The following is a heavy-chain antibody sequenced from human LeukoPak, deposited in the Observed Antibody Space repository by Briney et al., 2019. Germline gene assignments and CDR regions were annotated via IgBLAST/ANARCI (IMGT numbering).Heavy chain of an antibody. V-gene: IGHV1-69*13. CDR1: GGTFSSYA. CDR3: ARTYSSSWYEGVFDY. J-gene: IGHJ4*02. CDR2: IIPIFGTA. Sequence: GASVKVSCKASGGTFSSYAISWVRQAPGQGLEWMGGIIPIFGTANYAQKFQGRVTITADESTSTAYMELRSQRSDDTAVYYCARTYSSSWYEGVFDYWGQGTLVTVSS. D-gene: IGHD6-13*01.